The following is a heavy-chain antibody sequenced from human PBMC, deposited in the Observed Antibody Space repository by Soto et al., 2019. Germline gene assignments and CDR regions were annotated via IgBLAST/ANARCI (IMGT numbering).Heavy chain of an antibody. Sequence: QVQLQESGPGLVKPSQTLSLTCIVSGGYISSGGYYWTWIRQHPGKGLEWIGYIYHSGSAYYNPSLKSRVTISVDTSKNQFSLKLSSVTAAATAVYYCATYYDSSGYYYFDYWGQGTRVTVSS. D-gene: IGHD3-22*01. CDR3: ATYYDSSGYYYFDY. CDR2: IYHSGSA. CDR1: GGYISSGGYY. V-gene: IGHV4-31*03. J-gene: IGHJ4*02.